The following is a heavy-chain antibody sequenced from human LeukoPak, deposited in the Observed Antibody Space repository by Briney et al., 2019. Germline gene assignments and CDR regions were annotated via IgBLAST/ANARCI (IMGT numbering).Heavy chain of an antibody. D-gene: IGHD3-10*01. CDR3: ARGFISGSRYHFYGMDV. V-gene: IGHV4-34*01. Sequence: PSETLSLTCAVYGGSFSGYYWSWIRQPPGKGLEWIGEINHSGSTNYNPSLKSRVTISVDTSKNQFSLKLSSVTAADTAVYYCARGFISGSRYHFYGMDVWGQGTTVTVSS. J-gene: IGHJ6*02. CDR1: GGSFSGYY. CDR2: INHSGST.